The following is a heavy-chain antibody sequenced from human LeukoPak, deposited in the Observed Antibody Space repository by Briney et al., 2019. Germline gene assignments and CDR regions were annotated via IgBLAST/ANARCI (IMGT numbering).Heavy chain of an antibody. CDR1: GFTFSSYS. V-gene: IGHV3-21*01. CDR2: ISSTTSYI. J-gene: IGHJ4*02. D-gene: IGHD1-26*01. CDR3: AREGIVGATQGSLDY. Sequence: GGSLRLSCAASGFTFSSYSMSWVRQAPGKGLEWVSSISSTTSYIYYADSVKGRFTISRDNAKNSLYLQMNSLRAEDTAVYYCAREGIVGATQGSLDYWGQGTLVTVSS.